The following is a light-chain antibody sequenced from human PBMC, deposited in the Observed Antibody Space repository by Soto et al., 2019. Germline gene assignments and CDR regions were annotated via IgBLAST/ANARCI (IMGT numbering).Light chain of an antibody. V-gene: IGLV2-14*01. CDR3: SSSTSSSTVV. CDR2: EVS. J-gene: IGLJ2*01. Sequence: QSALTQPASVSGSPGQSITLSCTGTSSDVGGYNYVSWYQQHPGKAPKLMIYEVSKRPSGVSNRFSGSKSGNTASLTISGLQAEDEGDYYCSSSTSSSTVVFGGGTKLTVL. CDR1: SSDVGGYNY.